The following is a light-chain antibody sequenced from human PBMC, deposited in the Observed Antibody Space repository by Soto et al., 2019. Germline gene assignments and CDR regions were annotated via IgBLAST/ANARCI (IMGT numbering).Light chain of an antibody. CDR3: SSCTSSSTRV. CDR2: EVS. V-gene: IGLV2-14*01. J-gene: IGLJ1*01. Sequence: QSVLTQPASVSGSPGQSITISCTGTGSDVGGYNYVSWYQQHPGKAPKLMIYEVSNRPSGVSNRFSGSKSGNTASLTISGLQAEDEADYYCSSCTSSSTRVFGTGTKVTVL. CDR1: GSDVGGYNY.